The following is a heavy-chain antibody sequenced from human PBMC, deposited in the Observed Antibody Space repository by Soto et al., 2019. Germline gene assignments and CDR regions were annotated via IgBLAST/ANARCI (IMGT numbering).Heavy chain of an antibody. Sequence: GGSLRLSCAASGFTFSSYAMHWVRQATGKGLEWVAVISYDGSNKYYADSVKGRFTISRDNSKNTLYLQINSLRAEDTAVYYFARGPSSLTRFDYWGQGALVTVSS. CDR2: ISYDGSNK. V-gene: IGHV3-30-3*01. J-gene: IGHJ4*02. CDR1: GFTFSSYA. D-gene: IGHD2-2*01. CDR3: ARGPSSLTRFDY.